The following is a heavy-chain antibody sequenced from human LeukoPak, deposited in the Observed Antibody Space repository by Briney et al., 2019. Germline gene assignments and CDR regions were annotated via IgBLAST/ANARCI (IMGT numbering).Heavy chain of an antibody. D-gene: IGHD3-3*02. Sequence: ASVKVSCKASGYTFTGYYMHWVRQAPGQGLEWMGWMNPNSGNTGYAQKFQGRVTMTRNTSISTAYMELSSLRSEDTAVYYCARIGLSFFGMDVWGQGTTVTVSS. V-gene: IGHV1-8*02. CDR3: ARIGLSFFGMDV. J-gene: IGHJ6*02. CDR2: MNPNSGNT. CDR1: GYTFTGYY.